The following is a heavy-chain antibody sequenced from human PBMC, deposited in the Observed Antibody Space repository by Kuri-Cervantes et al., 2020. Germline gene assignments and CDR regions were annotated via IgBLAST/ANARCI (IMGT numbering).Heavy chain of an antibody. CDR2: ISGSGGST. V-gene: IGHV3-23*01. CDR1: GFTFSNYN. J-gene: IGHJ6*02. CDR3: AREPTNYYDSSGYYFLYYYYYYGMDV. D-gene: IGHD3-22*01. Sequence: GGSLRLSCAASGFTFSNYNMSWVRQAPGKGLEWVSAISGSGGSTYYADSVKGRFTISRDNSKNTLYLQMNSLRAEDTAVYYCAREPTNYYDSSGYYFLYYYYYYGMDVWGQGTTVTVSS.